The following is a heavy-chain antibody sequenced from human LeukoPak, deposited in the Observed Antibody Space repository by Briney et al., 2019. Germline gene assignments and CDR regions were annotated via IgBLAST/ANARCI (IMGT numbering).Heavy chain of an antibody. CDR2: FDPEDGET. Sequence: ASVKVSCKASGYTLTELSMHWVRQAPGKGLEWMGGFDPEDGETIYAQKFQGRVTMTEDTSTDTAYMELSSLRSEDTAVYYCATGWSRGTFGAFDIWGQGTMVTVSS. CDR3: ATGWSRGTFGAFDI. V-gene: IGHV1-24*01. D-gene: IGHD1-7*01. J-gene: IGHJ3*02. CDR1: GYTLTELS.